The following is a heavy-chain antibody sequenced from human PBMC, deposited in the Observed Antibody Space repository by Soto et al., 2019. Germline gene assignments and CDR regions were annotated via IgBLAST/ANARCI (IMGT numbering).Heavy chain of an antibody. CDR3: ARTSYDRSGTAADP. D-gene: IGHD3-22*01. J-gene: IGHJ5*02. CDR1: GGSISSGGYY. CDR2: IYYSGST. V-gene: IGHV4-31*03. Sequence: QVQLQESGPGLVKPSQTLSLTCTVSGGSISSGGYYWSWIRQHPGKGLEWIGYIYYSGSTYYNPSLKRRVTITVDTSKNQFSLKLSSATAADTAVYYCARTSYDRSGTAADPSGQGTLVTVSS.